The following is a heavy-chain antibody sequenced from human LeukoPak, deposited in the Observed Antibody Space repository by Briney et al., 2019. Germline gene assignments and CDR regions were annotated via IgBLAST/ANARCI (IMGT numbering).Heavy chain of an antibody. Sequence: GGSLTLSCAASGFTFSSYGMHWVRQAPGKGLEWVAVIWYDGSNKYYADSVKGRFTISRDNSKNTLYLQMNSLRAEDTAVYYCARPSPLNWNYALDYWGQGTLVTVSS. J-gene: IGHJ4*02. CDR1: GFTFSSYG. CDR2: IWYDGSNK. V-gene: IGHV3-33*01. D-gene: IGHD1-7*01. CDR3: ARPSPLNWNYALDY.